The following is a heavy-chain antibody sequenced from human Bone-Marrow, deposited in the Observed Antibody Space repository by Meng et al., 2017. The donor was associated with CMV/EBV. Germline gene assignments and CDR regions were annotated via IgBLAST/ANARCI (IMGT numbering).Heavy chain of an antibody. CDR2: ISGSAYTR. D-gene: IGHD3-16*01. CDR1: GFNFNVYE. Sequence: GGSLRLSCAASGFNFNVYEMNWVRQAPGKGLEWVAYISGSAYTRLYSDSVKGRFTISRDNAKTLVHLQMNSLRAEDTATYYCAAGGGFDFWGQGTRVTVSS. V-gene: IGHV3-48*03. CDR3: AAGGGFDF. J-gene: IGHJ4*02.